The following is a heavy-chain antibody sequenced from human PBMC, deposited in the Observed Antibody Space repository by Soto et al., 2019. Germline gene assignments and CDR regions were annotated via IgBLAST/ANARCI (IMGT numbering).Heavy chain of an antibody. D-gene: IGHD5-12*01. V-gene: IGHV1-18*01. Sequence: ASVKVSCKASGYTFTSYGISWVRQAPGQGLEWMGWISAYNGNTNYAQKLQGRVTMTTDTSTSTAYMELRSLRSDDTAVYYCARDEYSGYDSYTSDAFDIWGQGTMVTVSS. CDR3: ARDEYSGYDSYTSDAFDI. CDR1: GYTFTSYG. CDR2: ISAYNGNT. J-gene: IGHJ3*02.